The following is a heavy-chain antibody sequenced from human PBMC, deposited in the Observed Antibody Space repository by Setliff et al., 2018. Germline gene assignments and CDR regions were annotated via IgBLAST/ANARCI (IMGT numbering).Heavy chain of an antibody. CDR2: IIHSGST. J-gene: IGHJ4*02. Sequence: SETLSLTCAVYGGSSSGYYWSWIRQPPGKRLEWIGEIIHSGSTNYNPSLKSRVTISMDTSKNQFSLKVSSVTAADTAVYYYARSFSRREKFLLDYWGQGALVTVS. CDR1: GGSSSGYY. CDR3: ARSFSRREKFLLDY. V-gene: IGHV4-34*12.